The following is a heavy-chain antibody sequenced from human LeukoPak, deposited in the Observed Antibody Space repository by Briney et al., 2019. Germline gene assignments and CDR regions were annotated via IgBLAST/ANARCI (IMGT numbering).Heavy chain of an antibody. Sequence: SVKVSCKASRGTFSSYAISWVRQAPGQGLEWMGGIIPIFGTANYAQKFQGRVTITADESTSTAYMELSSLRSEDTAVYYCARGIAARPVRRYYYYGMDVWGQGTTVTVSS. V-gene: IGHV1-69*13. CDR2: IIPIFGTA. J-gene: IGHJ6*02. CDR1: RGTFSSYA. D-gene: IGHD6-6*01. CDR3: ARGIAARPVRRYYYYGMDV.